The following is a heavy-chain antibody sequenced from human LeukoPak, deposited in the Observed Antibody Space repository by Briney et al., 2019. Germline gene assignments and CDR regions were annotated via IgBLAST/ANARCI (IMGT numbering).Heavy chain of an antibody. V-gene: IGHV4-39*07. Sequence: SETLSLTCTVSGGSISTSSYYWGWIRQSPGTGLEWIGSIYKSGSTYYNPSLKSRVTISVDTSKNQFSLKLSSVTAADTAVYYCARGVDYWYFDLWGRGTLVTVSS. CDR3: ARGVDYWYFDL. J-gene: IGHJ2*01. CDR1: GGSISTSSYY. CDR2: IYKSGST.